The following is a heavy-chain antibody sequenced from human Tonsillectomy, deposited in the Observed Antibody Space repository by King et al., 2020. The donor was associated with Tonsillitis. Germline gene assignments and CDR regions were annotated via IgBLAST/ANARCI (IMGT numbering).Heavy chain of an antibody. D-gene: IGHD1-26*01. CDR3: AKGITSLRREQPAIHYYYDCMDV. Sequence: VQLLESGGGLVQPGGSLRLSCAASGFTFSNYAMSWVRQAPGKGLEWVSSISGSGGSTYYADSVRGRFTNPRDNSKNTLYLQMVSLRGEDTGVCYCAKGITSLRREQPAIHYYYDCMDVWGEATTVADPS. CDR1: GFTFSNYA. V-gene: IGHV3-23*01. J-gene: IGHJ6*03. CDR2: ISGSGGST.